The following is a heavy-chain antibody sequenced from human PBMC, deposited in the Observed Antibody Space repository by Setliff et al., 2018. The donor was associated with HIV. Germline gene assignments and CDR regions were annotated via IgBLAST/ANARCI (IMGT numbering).Heavy chain of an antibody. J-gene: IGHJ4*01. V-gene: IGHV4-39*01. CDR2: IYYSGST. D-gene: IGHD2-21*02. CDR3: TRHILAYCAGDYYPLDY. CDR1: GGSISSSSYY. Sequence: SETLSLTCTVSGGSISSSSYYWGWIRQPPGKGLEWIGSIYYSGSTYYNPSLKSRVTISVDTSKNQFSLKLSSVTAADTAIYYCTRHILAYCAGDYYPLDYWG.